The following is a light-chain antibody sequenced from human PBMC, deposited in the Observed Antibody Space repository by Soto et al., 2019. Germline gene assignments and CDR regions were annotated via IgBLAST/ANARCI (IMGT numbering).Light chain of an antibody. V-gene: IGKV3-15*01. CDR1: QSVSNN. Sequence: VLTQSPGTLSLSPGERATLSCRASQSVSNNYLAWYQQKPGQAPRLLIYGASTRATGIPARFSGSGSGTEFTLTISSLQSEDFAVYYCQQYNNWLTWTFGQGSNVDIK. CDR3: QQYNNWLTWT. J-gene: IGKJ1*01. CDR2: GAS.